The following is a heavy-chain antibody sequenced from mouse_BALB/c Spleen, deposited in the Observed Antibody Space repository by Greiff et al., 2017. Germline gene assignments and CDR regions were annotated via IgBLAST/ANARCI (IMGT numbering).Heavy chain of an antibody. V-gene: IGHV10-3*03. D-gene: IGHD2-14*01. CDR2: IRSKSNNYAT. CDR3: VREGYPYAMDY. Sequence: EVKLVESGGGLVQPKGSLKLSCAASGFTFNTYAMHWVCQAPGKGLEWVARIRSKSNNYATYYADSVKDRFTISRDDSQSMLYLQMNNLKTEDTAMYYCVREGYPYAMDYWGQGTSVTVSS. CDR1: GFTFNTYA. J-gene: IGHJ4*01.